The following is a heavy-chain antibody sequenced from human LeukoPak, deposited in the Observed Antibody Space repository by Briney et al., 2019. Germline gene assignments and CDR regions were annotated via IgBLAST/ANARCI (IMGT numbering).Heavy chain of an antibody. Sequence: SVKVSCKASGGTFSSYAISWVRQAPGQGLEWMGGIIPIFGTANYAQKFQGRVTITTDESTSTAYMELSSLRSEDTAVYYCARAPRLHGYRNHYYYYYMDVWGKGTTVTVSS. CDR3: ARAPRLHGYRNHYYYYYMDV. D-gene: IGHD5-24*01. CDR2: IIPIFGTA. CDR1: GGTFSSYA. J-gene: IGHJ6*03. V-gene: IGHV1-69*05.